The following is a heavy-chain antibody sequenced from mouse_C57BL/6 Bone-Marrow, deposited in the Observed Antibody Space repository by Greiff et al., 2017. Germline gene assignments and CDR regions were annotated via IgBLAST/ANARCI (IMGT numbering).Heavy chain of an antibody. V-gene: IGHV1-55*01. J-gene: IGHJ1*03. CDR2: IYPGSGST. CDR1: GYTFTSYW. D-gene: IGHD2-5*01. CDR3: ARPCYSNYWYFDV. Sequence: QVQLQQPGAELVKPGASVKMSCKASGYTFTSYWITWVKQRPGQGLEWIGDIYPGSGSTNYNEKFKSKVTLTVDTSSSTAYMQLSSLTSEYSAVYYCARPCYSNYWYFDVWGTGTTVTVSS.